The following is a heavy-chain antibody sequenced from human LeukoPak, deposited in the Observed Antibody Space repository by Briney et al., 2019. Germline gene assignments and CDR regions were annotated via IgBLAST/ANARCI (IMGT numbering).Heavy chain of an antibody. CDR3: ARTGYSYGLGTFDY. J-gene: IGHJ4*02. D-gene: IGHD5-18*01. CDR1: GGTFSSYA. Sequence: ASVKVSCKASGGTFSSYAISWVRQAPGQGLEWMGGIIPIFGTANYAQKFQGRVTITADESTSTAYMELSSLRSEDTAVYYCARTGYSYGLGTFDYWGQGTLVTVSS. V-gene: IGHV1-69*13. CDR2: IIPIFGTA.